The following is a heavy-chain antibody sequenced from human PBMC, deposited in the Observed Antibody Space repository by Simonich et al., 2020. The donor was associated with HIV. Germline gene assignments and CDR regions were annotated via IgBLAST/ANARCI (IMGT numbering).Heavy chain of an antibody. CDR1: VRPFTAYY. V-gene: IGHV4-34*01. Sequence: QVQLQQWGAGLLQPSETLSFTCAVYVRPFTAYYWTCNSQPPGKGLEGIGDINPSEYTNYNPSLKSGRTISIDTSKTHFSLKLTAVTAADTAVYYGARGRKITGTYKWFDPWGQGTLVTVSS. D-gene: IGHD1-7*01. J-gene: IGHJ5*02. CDR3: ARGRKITGTYKWFDP. CDR2: INPSEYT.